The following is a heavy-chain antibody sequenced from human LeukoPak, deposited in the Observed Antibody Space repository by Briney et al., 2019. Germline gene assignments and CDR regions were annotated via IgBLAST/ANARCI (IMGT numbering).Heavy chain of an antibody. CDR1: GGSISSGGYS. J-gene: IGHJ6*03. V-gene: IGHV4-61*08. CDR2: IYYSGST. CDR3: ARGAYYMDV. Sequence: PSETLSLTCAVSGGSISSGGYSWSWIRQPPGKGLEWIGYIYYSGSTNYNPSLKSRVTISVDTSKNQFSLKLSSVTAADTAVYYCARGAYYMDVWGVGTTVTVSS.